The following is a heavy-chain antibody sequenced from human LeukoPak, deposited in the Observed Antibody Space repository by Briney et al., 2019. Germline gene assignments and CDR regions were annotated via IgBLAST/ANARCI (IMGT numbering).Heavy chain of an antibody. Sequence: QPGRSLRPXCTASGFTFGDYAMSWVREAPGKGLEWVGFIRSKAYGGTTEYATSVKGRFTISRDDSKSIAYLQMNSLKTEDTAVYYCTQTKIRFLEWFIFDYWGQGTLVTVSS. J-gene: IGHJ4*02. CDR1: GFTFGDYA. V-gene: IGHV3-49*04. D-gene: IGHD3-3*01. CDR2: IRSKAYGGTT. CDR3: TQTKIRFLEWFIFDY.